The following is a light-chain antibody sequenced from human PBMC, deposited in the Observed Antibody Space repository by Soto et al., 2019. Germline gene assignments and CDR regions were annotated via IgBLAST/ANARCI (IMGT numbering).Light chain of an antibody. CDR3: SSRTTSNPYV. Sequence: QSALTQPASVSGSPGQSITISCTGTSSDIGAYNSVSWYQQHPGKAPKLMIYEVSNRPSGVSNRFSASKSGNTASLTISGLQAEDEADYYCSSRTTSNPYVFGTGPKLTVL. CDR1: SSDIGAYNS. V-gene: IGLV2-14*01. CDR2: EVS. J-gene: IGLJ1*01.